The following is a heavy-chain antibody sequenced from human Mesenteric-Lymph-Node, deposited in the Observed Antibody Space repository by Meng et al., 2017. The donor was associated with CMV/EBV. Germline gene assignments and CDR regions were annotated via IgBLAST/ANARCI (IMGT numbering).Heavy chain of an antibody. Sequence: GESLKISCAASGFTFSSYWMSWVRQAPGKGLEWVANIKQDGSEKYYVDSVKGRFTISRDNAKNSLYLQMNSLRAEDTAVYYCARDIPPYDLGGYWGQGTLVTVSS. CDR1: GFTFSSYW. D-gene: IGHD3-3*01. CDR3: ARDIPPYDLGGY. V-gene: IGHV3-7*01. CDR2: IKQDGSEK. J-gene: IGHJ4*02.